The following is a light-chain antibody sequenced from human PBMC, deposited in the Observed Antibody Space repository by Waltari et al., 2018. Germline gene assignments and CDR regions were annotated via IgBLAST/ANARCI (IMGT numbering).Light chain of an antibody. CDR3: QQSYSSPYT. CDR1: QSIRNY. Sequence: DIQMTQSPSSLSASVGDRVTLTCRASQSIRNYLNWYQQKPGKVPELLIYADSSLQGGVPSRFSGSGSGTEFTLTISSLQPEDFATYYCQQSYSSPYTFGQGTTLHIK. V-gene: IGKV1-39*01. CDR2: ADS. J-gene: IGKJ2*01.